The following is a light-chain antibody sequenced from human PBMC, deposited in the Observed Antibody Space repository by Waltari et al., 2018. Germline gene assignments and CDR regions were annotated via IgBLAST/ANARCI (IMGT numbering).Light chain of an antibody. CDR1: QSVSSNF. Sequence: EIVLTQSPGTLSSAPGERATLSCRASQSVSSNFLAWYQQEPGQAPRLLIYGASSRATGIPDRFSGSGSGTDFTLTISRLEPEDFAVYYCQQYGSSPGIAFGPGTKLDIK. CDR2: GAS. CDR3: QQYGSSPGIA. V-gene: IGKV3-20*01. J-gene: IGKJ3*01.